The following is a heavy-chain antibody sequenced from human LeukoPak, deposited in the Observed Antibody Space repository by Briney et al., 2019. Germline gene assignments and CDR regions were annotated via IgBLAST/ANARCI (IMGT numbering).Heavy chain of an antibody. D-gene: IGHD5-24*01. V-gene: IGHV4-34*01. CDR1: GGPFTLYF. J-gene: IGHJ3*02. CDR2: INQSGST. Sequence: SETLYLTCVVSGGPFTLYFWGWIRQPPGKGLEWIGEINQSGSTNYNPSLKSRVTTSVDTSKKRLSLKLSSVAAADTAVYYCAFSQEMADAFDIWGPGTMVTVSS. CDR3: AFSQEMADAFDI.